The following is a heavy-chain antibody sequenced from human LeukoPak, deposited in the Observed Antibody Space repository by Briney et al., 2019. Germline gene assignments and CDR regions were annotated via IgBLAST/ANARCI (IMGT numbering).Heavy chain of an antibody. CDR2: ITADGTE. D-gene: IGHD5-24*01. CDR3: TTAPTRGWLPYFDY. Sequence: GGSLRLSCAVSGLTFSDAWISLVRQAPGKGLEWVARITADGTEDYAAPVNARFTASRDDPKTTVYLQMNSLTTEDTAVYYCTTAPTRGWLPYFDYWGQGTVVTVSS. J-gene: IGHJ4*02. CDR1: GLTFSDAW. V-gene: IGHV3-15*01.